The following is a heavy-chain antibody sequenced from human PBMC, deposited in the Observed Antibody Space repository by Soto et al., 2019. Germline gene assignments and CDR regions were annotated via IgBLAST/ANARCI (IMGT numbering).Heavy chain of an antibody. CDR2: IYNSAST. J-gene: IGHJ4*02. D-gene: IGHD3-16*01. CDR3: ARGRFDYIWGIPAPYLDY. Sequence: QVQLRESGPGLVKPSETLSITCTVSGDSISTYYWTWIRQPPGKGLEWIGYIYNSASTKYNPSLKSRVTISVDTSKNQFSLKLSSVTAADTAVYYCARGRFDYIWGIPAPYLDYWGQGALVTVSS. CDR1: GDSISTYY. V-gene: IGHV4-59*01.